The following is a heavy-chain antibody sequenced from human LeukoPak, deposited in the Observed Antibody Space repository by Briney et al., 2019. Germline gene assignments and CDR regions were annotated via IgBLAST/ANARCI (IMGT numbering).Heavy chain of an antibody. CDR3: ARERRRYSSSGDWFDP. CDR2: IYYSGST. Sequence: SETLSLTCTVSGGSISSSSYYWGWIRQPPGKGLEWIGSIYYSGSTYYNPSLKSRVTISVDTSKNQFSLKLSSVTAADTTVYYCARERRRYSSSGDWFDPWGQGTLVTVSS. V-gene: IGHV4-39*07. CDR1: GGSISSSSYY. J-gene: IGHJ5*02. D-gene: IGHD6-13*01.